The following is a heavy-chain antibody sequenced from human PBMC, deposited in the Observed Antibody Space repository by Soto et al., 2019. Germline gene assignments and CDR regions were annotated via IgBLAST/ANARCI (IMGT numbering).Heavy chain of an antibody. CDR1: GFTVSSNY. D-gene: IGHD3-3*01. CDR2: ICGDGAT. V-gene: IGHV3-53*01. Sequence: GGSLRLSCAASGFTVSSNYMSWVRQAPGKGLEWVSVICGDGATYYADPVKGRFTISRDTSKNTLFLQMNSLRVEDTAVYYCARDPKGFWSGSPYYYYGMDVWGQGTTVTVSS. J-gene: IGHJ6*02. CDR3: ARDPKGFWSGSPYYYYGMDV.